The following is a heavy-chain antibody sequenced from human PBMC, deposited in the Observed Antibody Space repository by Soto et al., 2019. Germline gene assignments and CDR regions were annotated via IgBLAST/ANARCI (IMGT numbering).Heavy chain of an antibody. D-gene: IGHD2-2*01. CDR2: ISAYNGNT. CDR1: GYTFTSYG. CDR3: ARAVQTIVVVPAAIDY. Sequence: ASVKVSCKASGYTFTSYGISWVRQAPGQGLEWMGWISAYNGNTNYAQKLQGRVTMTTDTSTSTAYMELRSLRSDDTAVYYCARAVQTIVVVPAAIDYWGQGTLVTVSS. J-gene: IGHJ4*02. V-gene: IGHV1-18*01.